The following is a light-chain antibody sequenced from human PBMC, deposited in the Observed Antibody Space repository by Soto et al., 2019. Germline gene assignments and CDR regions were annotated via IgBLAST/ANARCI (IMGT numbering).Light chain of an antibody. V-gene: IGKV3-20*01. CDR3: QQYASSPLT. Sequence: EIVLTQSPGTLSLSPGERATLSCRASQSVSFSSLAWYQHKPGRAPRLLIYGKSSRATGTPDRFSGSGSGTDFTLIISKVEPEDFGVYFCQQYASSPLTFGGGTKVDIK. J-gene: IGKJ4*01. CDR2: GKS. CDR1: QSVSFSS.